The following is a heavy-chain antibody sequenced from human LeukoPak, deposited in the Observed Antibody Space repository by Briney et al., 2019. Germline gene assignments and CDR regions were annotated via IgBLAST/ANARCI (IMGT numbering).Heavy chain of an antibody. Sequence: GGSLRLSCAAFVFTFSDYCMSWSRQAPGKGLEWVSYISKSGSDSNFADSVKGRFTISRDNAKNSLYLQMNSLRAEDTAVYYCARVCATGTADYWGQGTLVTVSS. CDR3: ARVCATGTADY. CDR1: VFTFSDYC. V-gene: IGHV3-11*06. D-gene: IGHD1-1*01. CDR2: ISKSGSDS. J-gene: IGHJ4*02.